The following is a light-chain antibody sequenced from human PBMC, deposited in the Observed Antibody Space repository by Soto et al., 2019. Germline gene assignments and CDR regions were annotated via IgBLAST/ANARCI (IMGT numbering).Light chain of an antibody. J-gene: IGKJ3*01. CDR3: QQTYSVPFT. V-gene: IGKV1-39*01. CDR1: QSISSY. CDR2: AAS. Sequence: DIQMTQSPSSLSASVGDRVTITCRASQSISSYLNWYQQKPGKAPQVLINAASSLQSGVPSRFSGSGSGTAFTLTISSLHPEDFATYYCQQTYSVPFTFGPGTRWIS.